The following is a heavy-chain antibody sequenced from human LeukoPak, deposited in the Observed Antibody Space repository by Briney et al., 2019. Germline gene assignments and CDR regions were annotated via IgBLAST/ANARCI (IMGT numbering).Heavy chain of an antibody. CDR2: IYTSGST. Sequence: PSETLSLTCAVYGGSFSGYYWSWIRQPAGKGLEWIGRIYTSGSTNYNPSLKSRVTISVDTSKNQLSLKLNSVTAADTAVYYCARESNYHGSGTGWFDPWGQGTLVTVSS. V-gene: IGHV4-4*07. CDR3: ARESNYHGSGTGWFDP. D-gene: IGHD3-10*01. CDR1: GGSFSGYY. J-gene: IGHJ5*02.